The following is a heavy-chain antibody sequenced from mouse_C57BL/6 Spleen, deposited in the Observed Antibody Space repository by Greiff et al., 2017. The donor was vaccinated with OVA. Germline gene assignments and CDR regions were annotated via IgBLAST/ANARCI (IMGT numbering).Heavy chain of an antibody. D-gene: IGHD1-1*01. CDR2: ISYDGSN. J-gene: IGHJ4*01. Sequence: DVQLQESGPGLVKPSQSLSLTCSVTGYSITSGYYWNWIRQFPGNKLEWMGYISYDGSNNYNPSLKNRISITRDTSKNQFFLKLNSVTTEDTATYYCAREDYGSSYENYAMDYWGQGTSVTVSS. CDR3: AREDYGSSYENYAMDY. CDR1: GYSITSGYY. V-gene: IGHV3-6*01.